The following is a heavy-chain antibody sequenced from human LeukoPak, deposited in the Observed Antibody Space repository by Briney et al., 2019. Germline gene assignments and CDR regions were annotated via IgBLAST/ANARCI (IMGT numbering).Heavy chain of an antibody. CDR3: AKEGSMAGTGYFDY. CDR2: IIGSGSNT. J-gene: IGHJ4*02. CDR1: GFTFSSYA. Sequence: GGSLRLSCAASGFTFSSYAMSWVRQAPGKGLEWVSVIIGSGSNTYYADSVKGRFTISRDNSKNTLYLQMNSLRAEDTAIYYCAKEGSMAGTGYFDYWGQGTLVTVSS. D-gene: IGHD6-19*01. V-gene: IGHV3-23*01.